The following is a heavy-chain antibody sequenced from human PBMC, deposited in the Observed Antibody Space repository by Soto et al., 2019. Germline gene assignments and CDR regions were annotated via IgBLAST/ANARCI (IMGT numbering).Heavy chain of an antibody. J-gene: IGHJ3*02. CDR1: GGSISSYY. CDR2: IYYSGST. Sequence: SETLSLTCTVSGGSISSYYWSWIRQPPGKEMEWIGYIYYSGSTNYNPSLKSRVTISVDTSKNQFSLKLSSVTAAYSAVYYCARTNTVTTLAFDIWGQGTMVTVSS. V-gene: IGHV4-59*01. CDR3: ARTNTVTTLAFDI. D-gene: IGHD4-17*01.